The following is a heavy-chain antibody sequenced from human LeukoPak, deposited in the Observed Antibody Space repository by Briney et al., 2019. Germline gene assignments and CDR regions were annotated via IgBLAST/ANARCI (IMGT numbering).Heavy chain of an antibody. CDR2: ISGSGGST. CDR3: AKDLWGATGGDY. Sequence: PGGSLRLSCAASGFTFSSYGMSWVRQAPGKGLEWVSAISGSGGSTYYADSVKGRFTISRDNSKNTLYLQMNSLRAEDTAVYYCAKDLWGATGGDYWGQGTLVTVSS. V-gene: IGHV3-23*01. J-gene: IGHJ4*02. D-gene: IGHD1-26*01. CDR1: GFTFSSYG.